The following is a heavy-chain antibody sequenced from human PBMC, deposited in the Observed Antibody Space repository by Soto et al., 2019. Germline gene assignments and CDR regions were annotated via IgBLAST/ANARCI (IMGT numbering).Heavy chain of an antibody. J-gene: IGHJ5*02. CDR2: IWYDGSNK. CDR3: ARGGGLSFSDWFDP. CDR1: GVTFSSYG. D-gene: IGHD3-16*02. Sequence: GGSLRLSCAASGVTFSSYGMHWVRQAPGKGLEWVAVIWYDGSNKYYADSVKGRFTISRDNSKNTLYLQMNSLRAEDTAVYYCARGGGLSFSDWFDPWGQGTLVTVSS. V-gene: IGHV3-33*01.